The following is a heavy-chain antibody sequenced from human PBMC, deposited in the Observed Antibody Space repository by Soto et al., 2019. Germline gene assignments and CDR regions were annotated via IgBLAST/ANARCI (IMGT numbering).Heavy chain of an antibody. CDR1: GFTLGDHY. CDR3: SRGGGGGVFDR. Sequence: QVQLLESGGALVQPGGSLRLSCATSGFTLGDHYMSWIRQAPGKGLEFISYSSPRGTYKNYADSVKGRFTVSRDNAKKSFYLQVNSLRPEDTGVYFCSRGGGGGVFDRWGQGTFVTVSS. CDR2: SSPRGTYK. V-gene: IGHV3-11*05. D-gene: IGHD2-15*01. J-gene: IGHJ5*02.